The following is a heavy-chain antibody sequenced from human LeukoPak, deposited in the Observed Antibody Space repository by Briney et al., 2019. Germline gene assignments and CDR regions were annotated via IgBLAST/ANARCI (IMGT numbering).Heavy chain of an antibody. V-gene: IGHV4-30-2*01. D-gene: IGHD4-17*01. J-gene: IGHJ4*02. Sequence: SQTLSLTCAVSGGSISSCGYSWSWLRQPPGQGLVWIGYIYRSRSTYYNPSLKSRVTISVDRYKNQFSLKLSSVAAADTAVYYCAGGAGATATNALADYFVYWGQGTLVTVSS. CDR1: GGSISSCGYS. CDR2: IYRSRST. CDR3: AGGAGATATNALADYFVY.